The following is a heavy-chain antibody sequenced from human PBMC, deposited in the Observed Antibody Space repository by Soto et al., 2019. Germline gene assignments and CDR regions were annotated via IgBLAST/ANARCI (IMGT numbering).Heavy chain of an antibody. Sequence: PGGSLRLSCAASGFTFGSYAMNWVRQAPGKGLEWLSTITETGISTYYADSVRGRFTISRDNSKNTLYLQMISLRAEDTALYYCAKYRDEGERPQVVAFDCWGQGTLVTVS. CDR2: ITETGIST. J-gene: IGHJ4*02. D-gene: IGHD6-6*01. CDR1: GFTFGSYA. CDR3: AKYRDEGERPQVVAFDC. V-gene: IGHV3-23*01.